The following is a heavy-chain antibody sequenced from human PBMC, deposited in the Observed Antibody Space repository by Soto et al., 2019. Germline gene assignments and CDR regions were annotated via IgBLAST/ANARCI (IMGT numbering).Heavy chain of an antibody. Sequence: ASVKVSCKASGYSFTHLDINWVRQTPGQRLEWMGWMQPSSGGTGYAQKFQGRGTMTRDTSINTAYMELSSLTSDDTAFYYCARGVTAGVDYWGQGTLVTVSS. CDR2: MQPSSGGT. D-gene: IGHD1-26*01. CDR3: ARGVTAGVDY. V-gene: IGHV1-8*01. CDR1: GYSFTHLD. J-gene: IGHJ4*02.